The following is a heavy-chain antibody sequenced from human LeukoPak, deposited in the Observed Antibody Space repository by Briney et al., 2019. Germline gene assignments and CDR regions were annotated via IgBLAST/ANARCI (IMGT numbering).Heavy chain of an antibody. Sequence: PGGSLRLSCAASGFTFSSFAMSWVRQAPGKGLEWVSGISDSGGYTYYTDSVKGRFTISRDNSKNTLYLQMNSLRAEDTAVYYCAKDGDSSGYYLAAFDIWGQGTMVTVSS. V-gene: IGHV3-23*01. J-gene: IGHJ3*02. CDR1: GFTFSSFA. D-gene: IGHD3-22*01. CDR3: AKDGDSSGYYLAAFDI. CDR2: ISDSGGYT.